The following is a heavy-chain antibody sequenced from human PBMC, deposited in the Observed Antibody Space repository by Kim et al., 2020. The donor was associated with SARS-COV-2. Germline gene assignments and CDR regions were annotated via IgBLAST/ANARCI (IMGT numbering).Heavy chain of an antibody. Sequence: SETLSLTCTVSGGSISSGGYYWSWIRQHPGKGLEWIGYIYYSGSTYYNPSLKSRVTISVDTSKNQFSLKLSSVTAADTAVYYCAREGVDTANFDYWGQGTLVTVSS. CDR2: IYYSGST. CDR1: GGSISSGGYY. CDR3: AREGVDTANFDY. D-gene: IGHD5-18*01. V-gene: IGHV4-31*03. J-gene: IGHJ4*02.